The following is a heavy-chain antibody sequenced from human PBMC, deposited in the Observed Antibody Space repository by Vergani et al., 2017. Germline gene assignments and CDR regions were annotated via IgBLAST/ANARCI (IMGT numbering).Heavy chain of an antibody. J-gene: IGHJ4*02. CDR2: ICHTEDT. Sequence: QVQLQESGPGLVKPPGTLSLTCAVSGDSISSNNCWTWVRQPPGKGLEWIGEICHTEDTKYSPSLKSRVTVSVDAARKLFSLRLNSVTAPDTAVYYCSTIGYRRWGYYFDYWGQGILVTVSS. CDR1: GDSISSNNC. V-gene: IGHV4-4*03. D-gene: IGHD2-2*02. CDR3: STIGYRRWGYYFDY.